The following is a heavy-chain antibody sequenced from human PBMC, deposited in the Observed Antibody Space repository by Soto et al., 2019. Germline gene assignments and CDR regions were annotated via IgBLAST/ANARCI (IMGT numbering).Heavy chain of an antibody. Sequence: EVQLLESGGGLVQPGGSLRLSCAASGFTFSSYAMSWVRQAPGKRLEWVSVISGSGGSTYYADSVKGRFNISRDNSKNTLYMQMNSLRAEDTAVYYGAKEWFGEDSYYFGMDFWGQGTTVTVSS. CDR3: AKEWFGEDSYYFGMDF. CDR1: GFTFSSYA. CDR2: ISGSGGST. V-gene: IGHV3-23*01. D-gene: IGHD3-10*01. J-gene: IGHJ6*02.